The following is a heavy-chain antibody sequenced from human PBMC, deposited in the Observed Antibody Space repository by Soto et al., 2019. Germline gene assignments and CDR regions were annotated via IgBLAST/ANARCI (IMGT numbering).Heavy chain of an antibody. CDR2: ISGSGGST. CDR1: GFTFSSYS. J-gene: IGHJ4*02. V-gene: IGHV3-23*01. CDR3: ARGIVVVVAATTPFDD. D-gene: IGHD2-15*01. Sequence: PXGSLGLTCAASGFTFSSYSMSWVRQAPGKGLEWVSAISGSGGSTYYADSVKGRFTISRDNSKNTLYLQMNSLRAEDTAVYYCARGIVVVVAATTPFDDWGQGTLVTVSS.